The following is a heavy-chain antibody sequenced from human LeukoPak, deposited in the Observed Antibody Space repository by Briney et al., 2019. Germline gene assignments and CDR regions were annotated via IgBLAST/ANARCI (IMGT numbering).Heavy chain of an antibody. CDR2: FDPEDGET. J-gene: IGHJ4*02. D-gene: IGHD3-22*01. Sequence: ASVKVSCKVPGYTLTELSMHWVRQAPGKGLEWMGGFDPEDGETIYAQKFQGRVTMTEDTSTDTAYMELSSLRSEDTAVYYCATVSYDSSGYYYLGYWGQGTLVTVSS. CDR3: ATVSYDSSGYYYLGY. V-gene: IGHV1-24*01. CDR1: GYTLTELS.